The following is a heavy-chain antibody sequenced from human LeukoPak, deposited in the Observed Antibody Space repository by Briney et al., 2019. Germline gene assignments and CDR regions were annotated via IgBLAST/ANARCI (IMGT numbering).Heavy chain of an antibody. Sequence: PPETLSLTCTVSGGSIRSYYWSWIRQSPGKGLEWIGYIFNNANTNYNPSLGSRVTISGDTSRDQFSLKLISVTAADSAVYYCAIRTIRGDNSYYDTDYFFGMDVWGQGTTVTVSS. CDR1: GGSIRSYY. D-gene: IGHD3-9*01. CDR3: AIRTIRGDNSYYDTDYFFGMDV. CDR2: IFNNANT. V-gene: IGHV4-59*08. J-gene: IGHJ6*02.